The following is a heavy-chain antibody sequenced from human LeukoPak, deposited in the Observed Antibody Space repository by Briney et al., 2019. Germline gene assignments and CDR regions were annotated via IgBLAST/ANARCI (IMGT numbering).Heavy chain of an antibody. CDR2: ISGSGGNT. CDR1: GFTFSSYA. Sequence: GGSLRLSCAASGFTFSSYAMSWVRQAPGKGLEWVSVISGSGGNTFYADSVKGRFTISRDNSKNTLYLQMNSLRAEDTAVYYCAKGLSNSFDYWGQGTLVTVSS. D-gene: IGHD4-11*01. CDR3: AKGLSNSFDY. V-gene: IGHV3-23*01. J-gene: IGHJ4*02.